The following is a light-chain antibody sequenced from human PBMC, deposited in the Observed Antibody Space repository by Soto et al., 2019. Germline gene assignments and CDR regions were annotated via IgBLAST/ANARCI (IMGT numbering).Light chain of an antibody. CDR2: EGT. CDR3: CSYAGGGTFV. CDR1: SSDVGNYNL. Sequence: QSALTQPASVSGSPGQSITISCFGTSSDVGNYNLVSWFQQHPGKAPKLIIYEGTKRPSGISNRFSCSNSGNMASLTISGLQTEDDAAYHCCSYAGGGTFVFGSGTKLTVL. V-gene: IGLV2-23*01. J-gene: IGLJ1*01.